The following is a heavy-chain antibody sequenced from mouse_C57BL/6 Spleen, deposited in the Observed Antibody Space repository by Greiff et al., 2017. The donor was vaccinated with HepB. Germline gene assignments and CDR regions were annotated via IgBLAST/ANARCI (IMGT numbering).Heavy chain of an antibody. CDR1: GFNIKDDY. Sequence: DVKLQESGAELVRPGASVKLSCTASGFNIKDDYMHWVKQRPEQGLEWIGWIDPENGDTEYASKFQGKATITADTSSNTAYLQLSSLTSEDTAVYYCTLTGNYFDYWGQGTTLTVSS. CDR2: IDPENGDT. CDR3: TLTGNYFDY. J-gene: IGHJ2*01. V-gene: IGHV14-4*01. D-gene: IGHD4-1*01.